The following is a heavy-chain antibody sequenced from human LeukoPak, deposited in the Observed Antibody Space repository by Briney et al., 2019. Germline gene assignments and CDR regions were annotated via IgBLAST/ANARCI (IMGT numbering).Heavy chain of an antibody. CDR3: ARAQGGDSSAYRSLDF. D-gene: IGHD3-22*01. CDR1: GFTVSRYW. Sequence: GGSLRLSCAASGFTVSRYWMNWVRQAPGKGLESVANIKEDGSEKHHVDSVKGRFTISRDNAKNSLYLEMNSLRAEDTAVYYCARAQGGDSSAYRSLDFWGQGTLVTVSS. V-gene: IGHV3-7*04. CDR2: IKEDGSEK. J-gene: IGHJ4*02.